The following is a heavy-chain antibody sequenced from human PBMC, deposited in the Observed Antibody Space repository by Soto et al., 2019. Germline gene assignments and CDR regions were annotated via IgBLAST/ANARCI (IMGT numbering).Heavy chain of an antibody. CDR1: GFTFSDYH. CDR2: ISTSTSTI. Sequence: AGSLRLSCAASGFTFSDYHMSWLRQAPVKVLEWVSYISTSTSTIYYADSAKGRFTISRDNAKNSLYLQMNSLRPEDAAVYYCARVAGYHDWSIARTDDYSMDVWGQGTTVAVSS. D-gene: IGHD3-9*01. V-gene: IGHV3-11*01. J-gene: IGHJ6*02. CDR3: ARVAGYHDWSIARTDDYSMDV.